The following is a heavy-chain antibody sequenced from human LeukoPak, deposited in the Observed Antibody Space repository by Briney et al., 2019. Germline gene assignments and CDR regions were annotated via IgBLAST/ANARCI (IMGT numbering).Heavy chain of an antibody. CDR1: GYTFTGYY. CDR3: ARGGAHYDILTGYYARADYYYYYMDV. J-gene: IGHJ6*03. Sequence: ASVKVSCKASGYTFTGYYMHWVRQAPGQGLEWMGWINPNSGGTNYAQKLQGRVTMTTDTSTSTAYMELRRLRSDDTAVYYCARGGAHYDILTGYYARADYYYYYMDVWGKGTTVTVSS. V-gene: IGHV1-2*02. CDR2: INPNSGGT. D-gene: IGHD3-9*01.